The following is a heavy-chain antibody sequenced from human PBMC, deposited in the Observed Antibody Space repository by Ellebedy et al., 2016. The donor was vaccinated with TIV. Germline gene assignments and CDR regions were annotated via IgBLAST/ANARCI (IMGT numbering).Heavy chain of an antibody. J-gene: IGHJ6*02. V-gene: IGHV3-74*01. D-gene: IGHD4-17*01. Sequence: GESLKISCAASGFTFSSYAMIWVRQAPGKGLEWVSRFNSDGSSTTYADSVKGRFTISRDNAKNTLYLQMNSLRAEDTAVYYCAREWVKYGIHLDVWGQGTTVTVSS. CDR2: FNSDGSST. CDR1: GFTFSSYA. CDR3: AREWVKYGIHLDV.